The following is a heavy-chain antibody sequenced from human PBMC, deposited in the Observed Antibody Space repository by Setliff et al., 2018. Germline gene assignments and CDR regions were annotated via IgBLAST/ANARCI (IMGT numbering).Heavy chain of an antibody. J-gene: IGHJ4*02. D-gene: IGHD6-6*01. CDR3: ARGRNIAARLLDS. Sequence: SETLSLTCAAYGGTFSDYYWTWIRQPPGKGLEWIGEINHRGSTNYNPSFKSRATISIDTSKDQFSLKLISMSAADTAVYFCARGRNIAARLLDSWGQGALVTVS. CDR1: GGTFSDYY. V-gene: IGHV4-34*01. CDR2: INHRGST.